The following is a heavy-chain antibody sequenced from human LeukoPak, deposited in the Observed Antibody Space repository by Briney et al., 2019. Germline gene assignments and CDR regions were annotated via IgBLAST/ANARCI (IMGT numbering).Heavy chain of an antibody. Sequence: PGRSLRLSCAASGFTFSSYGMHWVRQAPGKGLEWVAVISYDGSNKYYADSVKGRFTISRDNSKNTLYLQMNSLRAEDTAVYYCAKDTAQYCSGGSCYYYYGMDVWGQGTTVTVSS. D-gene: IGHD2-15*01. J-gene: IGHJ6*02. CDR3: AKDTAQYCSGGSCYYYYGMDV. CDR2: ISYDGSNK. V-gene: IGHV3-30*18. CDR1: GFTFSSYG.